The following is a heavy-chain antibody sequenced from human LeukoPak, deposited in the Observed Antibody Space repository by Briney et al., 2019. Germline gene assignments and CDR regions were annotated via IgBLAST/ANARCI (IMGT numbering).Heavy chain of an antibody. CDR2: TSYSGNT. CDR3: ARGNAN. V-gene: IGHV4-59*01. CDR1: GGSINSYY. J-gene: IGHJ4*02. Sequence: PSETLSLTCTVSGGSINSYYWSWIRQPPGKGLEWIGYTSYSGNTNYNPSLKSRVTISLATSKNQFFLKLSSVTAADTALYYCARGNANWGQGTLVTVSS.